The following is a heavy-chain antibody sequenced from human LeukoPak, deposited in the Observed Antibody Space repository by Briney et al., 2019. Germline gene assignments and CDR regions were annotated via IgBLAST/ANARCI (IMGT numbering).Heavy chain of an antibody. CDR3: ARAPNYDILTGYYFDY. J-gene: IGHJ4*02. Sequence: SVKVSCKASGGTFSSYAISWVRQAPGQGLEWMGGIIPIFGTANYAQKFQGRVTMTRDTSISTAYMELSRLRSDDTAVYYCARAPNYDILTGYYFDYWGQGTLVTVSS. V-gene: IGHV1-69*05. CDR2: IIPIFGTA. CDR1: GGTFSSYA. D-gene: IGHD3-9*01.